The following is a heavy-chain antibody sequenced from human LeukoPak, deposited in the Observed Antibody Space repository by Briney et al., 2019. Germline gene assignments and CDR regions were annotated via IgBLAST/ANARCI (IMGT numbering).Heavy chain of an antibody. J-gene: IGHJ3*02. CDR1: GGSISSGGYS. Sequence: SQTLSLTCAVSGGSISSGGYSWSWIRQPPGKGPEWIGYIYHSGSTYYNPSLKSRVTISVDRSKNQFSLKLSSVTAADTAVYYCARGPIPGAFDIWGQGTMVTVSS. V-gene: IGHV4-30-2*01. CDR2: IYHSGST. CDR3: ARGPIPGAFDI. D-gene: IGHD1-14*01.